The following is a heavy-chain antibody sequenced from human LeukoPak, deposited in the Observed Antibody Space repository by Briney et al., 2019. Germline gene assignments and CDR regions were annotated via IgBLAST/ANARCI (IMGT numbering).Heavy chain of an antibody. V-gene: IGHV3-21*01. CDR1: GFTFSSYS. J-gene: IGHJ3*02. CDR3: AREGDIVVVVAAPDAFDI. Sequence: GGSLRLSCAASGFTFSSYSMNWVRQAPGKGLEWVSSISSSSSYIYYADSVKGRFTIPRDNAKNSLYLQMNSLRAEDTAVYYCAREGDIVVVVAAPDAFDIWGQGTMVTVSS. CDR2: ISSSSSYI. D-gene: IGHD2-15*01.